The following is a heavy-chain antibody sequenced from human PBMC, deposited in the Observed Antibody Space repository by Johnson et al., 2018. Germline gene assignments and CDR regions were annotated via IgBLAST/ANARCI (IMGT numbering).Heavy chain of an antibody. CDR1: GFTFSTYA. J-gene: IGHJ6*03. Sequence: VQLVESGGGVIQPGRSLRLSCAASGFTFSTYAMHWVRQAPGDGLEWVAVISDDGTNKYYADSVKGRFTISRDNSKNRLYLKMNSLKNEDTAVYYCARITNSPLSLYMDVWGKGTTVTVSS. D-gene: IGHD2-21*01. V-gene: IGHV3-30-3*01. CDR2: ISDDGTNK. CDR3: ARITNSPLSLYMDV.